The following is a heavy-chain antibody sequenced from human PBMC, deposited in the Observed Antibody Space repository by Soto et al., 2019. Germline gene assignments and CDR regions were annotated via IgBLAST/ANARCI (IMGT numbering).Heavy chain of an antibody. CDR2: IKEDGSEK. J-gene: IGHJ5*01. CDR1: GFTFSNFW. Sequence: GGSLRLSCAASGFTFSNFWMSWVRQAPGKGLEWVANIKEDGSEKYYVDSVKGRFTISRDNAKNSLYLQMNSLRAEDTAVYYSARDSGLEEKDNSGYYNNWFDSWGQGTQVTLSS. V-gene: IGHV3-7*04. CDR3: ARDSGLEEKDNSGYYNNWFDS. D-gene: IGHD3-22*01.